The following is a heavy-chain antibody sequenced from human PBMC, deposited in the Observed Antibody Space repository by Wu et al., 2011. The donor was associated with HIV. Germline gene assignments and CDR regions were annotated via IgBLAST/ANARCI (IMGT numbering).Heavy chain of an antibody. CDR2: FDPEDDET. J-gene: IGHJ3*01. V-gene: IGHV1-24*01. CDR3: AAGKKAQPLNDAFDV. D-gene: IGHD5-18*01. CDR1: GSTLAELA. Sequence: QVQLVQSGAEVKKPGASGKVSCKVSGSTLAELAIHWVRQAPGKGLEWMGGFDPEDDETIYSQKFQGRVTMTEDTSTDTAYMELSSLRSEDTAVYYCAAGKKAQPLNDAFDVWGQGTMVTVSS.